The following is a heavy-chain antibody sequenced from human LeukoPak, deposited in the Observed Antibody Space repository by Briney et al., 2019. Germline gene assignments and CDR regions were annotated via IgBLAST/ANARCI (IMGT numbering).Heavy chain of an antibody. J-gene: IGHJ6*04. CDR3: ARAVGYCSSTSCYVADYYYGMDV. V-gene: IGHV4-61*01. Sequence: SETLSLTCTVSGGSVSSGSYSWSWIRQPPGKGLEWIGYIYYSGSTNYNPSLKSRVTISVDTSKNQFSLKLSSVTAADTAVYYCARAVGYCSSTSCYVADYYYGMDVWGKGTTVTVSS. D-gene: IGHD2-2*01. CDR1: GGSVSSGSYS. CDR2: IYYSGST.